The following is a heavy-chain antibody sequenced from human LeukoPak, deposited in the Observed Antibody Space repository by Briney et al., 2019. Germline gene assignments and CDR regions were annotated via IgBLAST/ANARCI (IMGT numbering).Heavy chain of an antibody. V-gene: IGHV4-4*02. Sequence: SETLSLTCAVSGGSISSSNWWSWVRQPPGKGLEWIGEIYHSGSTNYNPSLESRVTISVDKSKNQFSLKLSSVTAADTAVYYCARDLFDYYDSSGALDYWGQGALVTVSS. J-gene: IGHJ4*02. CDR1: GGSISSSNW. CDR2: IYHSGST. D-gene: IGHD3-22*01. CDR3: ARDLFDYYDSSGALDY.